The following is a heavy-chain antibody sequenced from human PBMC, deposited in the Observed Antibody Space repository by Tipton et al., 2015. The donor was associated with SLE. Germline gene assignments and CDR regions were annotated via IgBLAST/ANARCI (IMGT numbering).Heavy chain of an antibody. CDR2: IYYSGST. Sequence: LRLSCAASGFTFSEYYMSWIRQAPGKGLEWIGYIYYSGSTYYNPSLKSRVTISVDTSKNQFSLNLSSVTAADTAVYYCARDGREGIFDIWGQGTMVTVSS. J-gene: IGHJ3*02. CDR1: GFTFSEYY. V-gene: IGHV4-59*01. CDR3: ARDGREGIFDI. D-gene: IGHD6-13*01.